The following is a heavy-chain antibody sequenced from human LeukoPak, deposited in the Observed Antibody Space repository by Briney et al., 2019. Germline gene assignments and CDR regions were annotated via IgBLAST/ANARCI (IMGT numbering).Heavy chain of an antibody. V-gene: IGHV3-23*01. CDR1: GVSXXXYA. CDR2: ISGSGGST. CDR3: AKGGITMVRGVIRGYYGMDV. D-gene: IGHD3-10*01. Sequence: GVSXXXYAMXWVRQAPGKGREWVSAISGSGGSTYYADSVKGRFTISRDNSKNTLYLQMNSLRAEDTAVYYCAKGGITMVRGVIRGYYGMDVWGQGTTVTVSS. J-gene: IGHJ6*02.